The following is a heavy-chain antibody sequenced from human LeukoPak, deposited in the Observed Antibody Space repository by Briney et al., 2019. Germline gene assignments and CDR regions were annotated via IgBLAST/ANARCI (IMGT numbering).Heavy chain of an antibody. J-gene: IGHJ4*02. CDR3: ARDSSMSIAARRGFDY. D-gene: IGHD6-6*01. CDR2: ISSSGSTI. V-gene: IGHV3-11*01. Sequence: GGSLRLSCAASGFTFSDYYMSWIRQAPGKGLEWVSYISSSGSTIYYADSVKGRFTISRDNAKNSLYLQMNSLRAEDTAVYYCARDSSMSIAARRGFDYWGQGTLVTVSS. CDR1: GFTFSDYY.